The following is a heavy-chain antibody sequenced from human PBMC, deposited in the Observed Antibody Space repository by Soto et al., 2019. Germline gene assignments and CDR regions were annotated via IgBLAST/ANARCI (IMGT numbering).Heavy chain of an antibody. D-gene: IGHD2-21*01. CDR3: ARDSARIAPIHY. Sequence: GGSLRLSCAASEFIFSNYAMSWVRQAPGRGLEWVSAVSASGDVTVYADSVKGRFTVSRDNSRNTLYLQMDNLRVEDTAVYYCARDSARIAPIHYWGQGTLVTVSS. V-gene: IGHV3-23*01. J-gene: IGHJ4*02. CDR2: VSASGDVT. CDR1: EFIFSNYA.